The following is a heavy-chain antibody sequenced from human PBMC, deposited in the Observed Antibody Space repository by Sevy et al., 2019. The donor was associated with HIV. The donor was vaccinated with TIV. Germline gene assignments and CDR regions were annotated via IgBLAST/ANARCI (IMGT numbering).Heavy chain of an antibody. CDR1: GFSFNGYA. D-gene: IGHD3-16*02. V-gene: IGHV3-30*04. CDR3: VREGRNYEYVWGTYHSGF. J-gene: IGHJ4*02. Sequence: GGSLRLSCAASGFSFNGYAMHWVRQAPGKGLEWLAVISYDGSVKYYTESEKGRFTISRDNTKNTLFLQLNSLRPEDTAVYYCVREGRNYEYVWGTYHSGFRAQGTLVTVSS. CDR2: ISYDGSVK.